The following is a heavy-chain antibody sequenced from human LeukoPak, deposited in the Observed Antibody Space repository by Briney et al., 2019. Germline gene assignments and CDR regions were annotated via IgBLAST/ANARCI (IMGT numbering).Heavy chain of an antibody. V-gene: IGHV4-59*01. CDR2: IHDSGTT. Sequence: SVTLSLNCTVSGGSISGSYWNWIRQPPGQGLEWIGCIHDSGTTNYNPSLKSRVTISLHTSKNQFSLRLTSVTAADTAVYYCAIEHDGATYSNLWGQGTLVAVSS. CDR3: AIEHDGATYSNL. J-gene: IGHJ5*02. CDR1: GGSISGSY. D-gene: IGHD5-12*01.